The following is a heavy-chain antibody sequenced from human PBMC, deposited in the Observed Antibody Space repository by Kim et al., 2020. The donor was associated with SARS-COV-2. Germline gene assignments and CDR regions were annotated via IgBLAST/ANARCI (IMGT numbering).Heavy chain of an antibody. J-gene: IGHJ4*02. Sequence: SETLSLTCAVYGGSFSGYYWSWIRQPPGKGLEWIGEINHSGSTNYNPSLKSRVTISVDTSKNQFSLKLSSVTAADTAVYYCARVHGWNYPFDYWVQGTLVTVSS. D-gene: IGHD1-7*01. CDR3: ARVHGWNYPFDY. CDR2: INHSGST. V-gene: IGHV4-34*01. CDR1: GGSFSGYY.